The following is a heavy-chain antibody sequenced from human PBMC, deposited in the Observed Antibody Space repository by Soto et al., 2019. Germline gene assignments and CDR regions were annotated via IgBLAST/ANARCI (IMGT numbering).Heavy chain of an antibody. CDR2: IAGSGGGA. Sequence: GGSLRVSCEAAEFTFSNYGMSWVRQAPGKGLEWVSAIAGSGGGANYADSVKGRFTISRDNSQNTLYLQMNNLRAEDTAVYYCAKGQSTITTRSWMDVWGQGTTVTVSS. CDR3: AKGQSTITTRSWMDV. D-gene: IGHD4-4*01. J-gene: IGHJ6*02. CDR1: EFTFSNYG. V-gene: IGHV3-23*01.